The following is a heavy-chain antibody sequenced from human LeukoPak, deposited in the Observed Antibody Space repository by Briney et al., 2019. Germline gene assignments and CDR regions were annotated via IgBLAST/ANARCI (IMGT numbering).Heavy chain of an antibody. CDR3: ARGNRLTMIGSFDY. D-gene: IGHD3-22*01. V-gene: IGHV4-34*01. CDR2: INHSGST. Sequence: SETLSLTCTVSGGSISSYYWSWIRQPPGKGLEWIGEINHSGSTNYNPSLKSRVTISVDTSKNQFSLKLSSVTAADTAVYYCARGNRLTMIGSFDYWGQGTLVTVSS. CDR1: GGSISSYY. J-gene: IGHJ4*02.